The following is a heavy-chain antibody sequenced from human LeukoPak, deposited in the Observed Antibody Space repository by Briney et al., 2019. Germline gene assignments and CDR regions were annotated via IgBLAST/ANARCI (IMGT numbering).Heavy chain of an antibody. D-gene: IGHD2-15*01. J-gene: IGHJ4*02. CDR2: IRGSAT. CDR3: IRQSCGTSSCADPD. CDR1: GFPFSGSG. V-gene: IGHV3-73*01. Sequence: PGGSLRLSCAASGFPFSGSGMHWVRQATGKGLEWGGRIRGSATAYAASVKGRITISRDDSKNTAYLQMNSLKTDDTAVYYCIRQSCGTSSCADPDWGQGTLVTVSS.